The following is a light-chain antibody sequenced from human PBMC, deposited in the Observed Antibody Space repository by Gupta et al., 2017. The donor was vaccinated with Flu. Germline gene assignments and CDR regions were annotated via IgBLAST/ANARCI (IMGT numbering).Light chain of an antibody. CDR3: QQRSNWPPVT. CDR1: QSVSSY. J-gene: IGKJ1*01. CDR2: DAS. Sequence: PGERATLSCRASQSVSSYLAWYQQKPGQAPRLLIYDASNRATGIPARFSGSGSGTDFTLTISSLEPEDFAVYYCQQRSNWPPVTFGQGTKVEIK. V-gene: IGKV3-11*01.